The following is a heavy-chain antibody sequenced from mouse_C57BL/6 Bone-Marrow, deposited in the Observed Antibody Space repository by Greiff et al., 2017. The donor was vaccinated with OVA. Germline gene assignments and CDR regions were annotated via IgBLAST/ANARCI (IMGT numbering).Heavy chain of an antibody. J-gene: IGHJ2*01. V-gene: IGHV1-76*01. CDR2: IYPGSGNT. CDR3: ATFYYSNFDY. D-gene: IGHD2-5*01. CDR1: GYTFTDYY. Sequence: QVQLKESGAELVRPGASVKLSCKASGYTFTDYYINWVKQRPGQGLEWIARIYPGSGNTYYNEKFKGKATLTAEKSSSTAYMQLSSLTSEDSAVYFCATFYYSNFDYWGQGTTLTVSS.